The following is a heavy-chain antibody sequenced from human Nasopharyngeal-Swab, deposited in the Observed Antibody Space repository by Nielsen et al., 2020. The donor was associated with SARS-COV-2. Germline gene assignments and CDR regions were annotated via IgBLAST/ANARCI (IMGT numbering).Heavy chain of an antibody. J-gene: IGHJ4*02. CDR1: GGSISTGSYY. D-gene: IGHD3-3*01. Sequence: SETLSLTCTVSGGSISTGSYYWGWIRQPPGKGLEWIGTIFYSGSTNYNPSLKSRVTISVDTSKNQFSLKLSSVTAADTAVYYCARSRPDTIFGVVTLALNFDYWGQGTLVTVSS. CDR2: IFYSGST. V-gene: IGHV4-39*07. CDR3: ARSRPDTIFGVVTLALNFDY.